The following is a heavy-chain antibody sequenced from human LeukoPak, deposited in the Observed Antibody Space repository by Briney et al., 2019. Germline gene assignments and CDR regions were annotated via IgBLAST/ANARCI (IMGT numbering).Heavy chain of an antibody. CDR1: GGSISSYY. V-gene: IGHV4-59*12. CDR3: ARDAPGDVTTDYYYGMDV. Sequence: PSETLSLTCTVSGGSISSYYWSWIRQPPGKGLEWIGYIYYSGSTNYNPSLKSRVTISVDTSKNQFSLKLSSVTAADTAVYYCARDAPGDVTTDYYYGMDVWGQGTTVTVSS. J-gene: IGHJ6*02. D-gene: IGHD4-17*01. CDR2: IYYSGST.